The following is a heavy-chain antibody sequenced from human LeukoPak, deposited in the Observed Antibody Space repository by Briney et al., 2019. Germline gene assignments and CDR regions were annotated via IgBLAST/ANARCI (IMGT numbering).Heavy chain of an antibody. D-gene: IGHD6-19*01. CDR3: AGSSSGWYGSDY. CDR1: GGSISSYY. V-gene: IGHV4-59*01. J-gene: IGHJ4*02. CDR2: IYYSGST. Sequence: SETLSLTCTVSGGSISSYYWSWIRQPPGKGLEWIGYIYYSGSTNYNPSLKSRVTISVDTSKNQFSLKLSSVTAADTAVYYCAGSSSGWYGSDYWGQGTLVTVSS.